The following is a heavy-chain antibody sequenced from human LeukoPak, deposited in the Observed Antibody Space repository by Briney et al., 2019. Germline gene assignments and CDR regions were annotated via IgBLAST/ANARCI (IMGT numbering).Heavy chain of an antibody. J-gene: IGHJ5*02. CDR2: IIPILGIA. CDR3: ASSYFNAAGARWFDP. CDR1: GGTFSSYA. V-gene: IGHV1-69*04. D-gene: IGHD6-19*01. Sequence: GSSVKVSCKASGGTFSSYAISWVRQAPGQGLEWMGRIIPILGIANYAQKFQGRVTIPADKSTSTAYMELSSLRSEDTAVYYCASSYFNAAGARWFDPWGQGTLVTVSS.